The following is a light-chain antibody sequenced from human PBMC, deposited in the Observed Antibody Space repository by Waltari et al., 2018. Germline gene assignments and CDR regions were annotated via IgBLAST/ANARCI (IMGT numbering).Light chain of an antibody. CDR3: QAWDSGVAGV. Sequence: SYDLIQSPSVSVSPGQTATITCSGDELEKRYVGWYQQKPGQSPVLVIYQDVRRPSEIPQRFSGSNSGNTATLTISGTQPMDEADYYCQAWDSGVAGVFGTGTKVTVL. CDR1: ELEKRY. J-gene: IGLJ1*01. V-gene: IGLV3-1*01. CDR2: QDV.